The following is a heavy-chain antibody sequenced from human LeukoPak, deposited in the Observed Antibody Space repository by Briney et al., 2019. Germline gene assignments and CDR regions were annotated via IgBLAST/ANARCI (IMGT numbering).Heavy chain of an antibody. J-gene: IGHJ4*02. CDR1: GFTFSSYS. CDR2: ISSSSTTI. CDR3: ASRDYGSGSYRPFGY. V-gene: IGHV3-48*01. D-gene: IGHD3-10*01. Sequence: PGGSLRLSCAASGFTFSSYSMNWVRQAPGKGLEWVSYISSSSTTIYYADSVKGRFTISRDNAKNSLYLQMNSLRAEDTAVYYCASRDYGSGSYRPFGYWGQGTLVTVSS.